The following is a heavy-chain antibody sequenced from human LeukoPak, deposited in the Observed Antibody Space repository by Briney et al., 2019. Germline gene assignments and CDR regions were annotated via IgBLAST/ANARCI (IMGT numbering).Heavy chain of an antibody. V-gene: IGHV3-23*01. Sequence: GGSLRLSCAASGFTFSSYAMNSVRQAPGKGLEWVSISGSGGDTYYADSVKGRFTISRDNSKDTLYLQMNSLRAEDTAVYYCAKARGATYGTYYFDYWGQGTLVTVSS. CDR3: AKARGATYGTYYFDY. J-gene: IGHJ4*02. D-gene: IGHD4/OR15-4a*01. CDR2: ISGSGGDT. CDR1: GFTFSSYA.